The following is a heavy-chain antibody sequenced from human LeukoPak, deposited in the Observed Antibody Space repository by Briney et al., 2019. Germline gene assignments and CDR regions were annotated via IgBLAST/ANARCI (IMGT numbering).Heavy chain of an antibody. CDR2: INPNSGGT. CDR1: GCTFTGYY. J-gene: IGHJ3*02. D-gene: IGHD3-22*01. Sequence: ASVKVSCKASGCTFTGYYMHWVRQAPGQGLEWMGWINPNSGGTNYAQKFQGRVTMTRDTSISTAYMELSRLRSDDTAVYYCARGVAMIVVVINDAFDIWGQGTMVTVFS. V-gene: IGHV1-2*02. CDR3: ARGVAMIVVVINDAFDI.